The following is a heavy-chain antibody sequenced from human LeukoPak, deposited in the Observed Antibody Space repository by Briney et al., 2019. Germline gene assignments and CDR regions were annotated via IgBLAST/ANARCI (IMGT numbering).Heavy chain of an antibody. J-gene: IGHJ5*02. V-gene: IGHV3-21*01. CDR1: GFTFSSYS. Sequence: PGGSLRLSCAASGFTFSSYSMNWVRQAPGKGLEWVSSISSSSSYIYYADSVKGRFTISRDNAKNSLYLQMNSLRAEDTAVYYCARDGEYYYGSGSYSNWFDPWGQGTLVTASS. CDR3: ARDGEYYYGSGSYSNWFDP. CDR2: ISSSSSYI. D-gene: IGHD3-10*01.